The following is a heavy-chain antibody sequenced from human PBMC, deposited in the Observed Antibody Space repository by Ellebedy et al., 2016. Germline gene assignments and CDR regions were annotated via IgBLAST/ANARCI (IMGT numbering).Heavy chain of an antibody. J-gene: IGHJ4*02. CDR2: ISWDSAVI. V-gene: IGHV3-9*01. CDR3: AKGTMDYFYH. D-gene: IGHD4/OR15-4a*01. Sequence: GGSLRLSXAGSGFTFNDYALHWVRQAPGKGLEWVSGISWDSAVIGYGGSVKGRLTISKDSAKNYLHLQMNSLRPEDTAFYYCAKGTMDYFYHWGQGTLVTVSS. CDR1: GFTFNDYA.